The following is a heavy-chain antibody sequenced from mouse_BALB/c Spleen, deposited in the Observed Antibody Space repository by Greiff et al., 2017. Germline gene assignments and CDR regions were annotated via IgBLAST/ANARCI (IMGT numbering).Heavy chain of an antibody. J-gene: IGHJ4*01. CDR1: GFTFSSYG. Sequence: GQVVEPGGGLVKPGGSLKLSCAASGFTFSSYGMSWVRQTPDKRLEWVATISSGGSYTYYPDSVKGRFTISRDNAKNTLYLQMSSLKSEDTAMYYWARHTATYAMDYWGQERQSPSPQ. CDR2: ISSGGSYT. CDR3: ARHTATYAMDY. V-gene: IGHV5-6*03. D-gene: IGHD1-2*01.